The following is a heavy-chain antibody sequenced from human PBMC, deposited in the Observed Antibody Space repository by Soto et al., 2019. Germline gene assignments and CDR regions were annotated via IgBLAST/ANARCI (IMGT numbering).Heavy chain of an antibody. CDR3: AKDRIPSYCSGGSCYSTREGLYYYYYGMDV. J-gene: IGHJ6*02. CDR2: ISYDGSNK. V-gene: IGHV3-30*18. Sequence: QVQLVESGGGVVQPGRSLRLSCAASGFTFSSYGMHWVRQAPGKGLEWVAVISYDGSNKYYADSVKGRFTISRDNSKNTLYLKMNSLRAEDTAVYYCAKDRIPSYCSGGSCYSTREGLYYYYYGMDVWGQGTTVTVSS. CDR1: GFTFSSYG. D-gene: IGHD2-15*01.